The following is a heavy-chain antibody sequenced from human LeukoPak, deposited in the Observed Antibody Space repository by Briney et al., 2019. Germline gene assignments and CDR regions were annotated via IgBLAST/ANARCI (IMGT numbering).Heavy chain of an antibody. Sequence: GGSLRLSCAASGFTFSSYAMSWVRQAPGKGLEWVSAISGSGGSTYYADSVKGRFTISRDNSKNTLYLQMNSLRAEDTAVYYCAKHPTHYYDSSGYYFDYWGQGTLVTVSS. D-gene: IGHD3-22*01. CDR3: AKHPTHYYDSSGYYFDY. CDR2: ISGSGGST. CDR1: GFTFSSYA. J-gene: IGHJ4*02. V-gene: IGHV3-23*01.